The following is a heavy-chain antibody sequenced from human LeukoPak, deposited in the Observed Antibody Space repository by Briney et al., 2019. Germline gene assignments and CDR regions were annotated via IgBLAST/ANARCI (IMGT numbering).Heavy chain of an antibody. CDR3: ARVDLVGATEFDY. V-gene: IGHV4-59*01. J-gene: IGHJ4*02. D-gene: IGHD1-26*01. CDR2: IYYSGST. Sequence: KSSGTLSLTCTVSGGSISSYYWSWIRQPPGKGLEWIGYIYYSGSTNYNPSLRSRVTISVDTSKNQFSLKLNSVTAADTAVYYCARVDLVGATEFDYWGQGTLVTVSS. CDR1: GGSISSYY.